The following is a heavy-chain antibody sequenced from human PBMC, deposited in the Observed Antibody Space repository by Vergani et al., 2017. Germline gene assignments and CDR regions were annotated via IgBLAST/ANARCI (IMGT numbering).Heavy chain of an antibody. CDR1: GGTFSSYT. J-gene: IGHJ6*02. CDR2: IIPILGIA. CDR3: ALGSRRSGMDV. Sequence: QVQLVQSGAEVKKPGSSVKVSCKASGGTFSSYTISWVRQAPGPGLEWMGRIIPILGIANYAQKFQGRVTITADKSTSTAYMELSSLRSEDTAVHYCALGSRRSGMDVWGQGTTVTVSS. D-gene: IGHD1-26*01. V-gene: IGHV1-69*02.